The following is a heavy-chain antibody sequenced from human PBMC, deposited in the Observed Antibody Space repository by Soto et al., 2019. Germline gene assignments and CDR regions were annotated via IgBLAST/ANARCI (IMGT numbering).Heavy chain of an antibody. V-gene: IGHV1-69*06. J-gene: IGHJ4*02. CDR2: IIPIFGTA. CDR3: AREYSYGHHFDY. D-gene: IGHD5-18*01. Sequence: SVKVSCKASGGTFSSYAISWVRQAPGQGLEWMGGIIPIFGTANYAQKFQGRVTITADKSTSTAYMELSSLRSEDTAVYYCAREYSYGHHFDYWGQGTLVTVSS. CDR1: GGTFSSYA.